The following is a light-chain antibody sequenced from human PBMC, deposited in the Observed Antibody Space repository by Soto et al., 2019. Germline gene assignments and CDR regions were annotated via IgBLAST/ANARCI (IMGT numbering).Light chain of an antibody. Sequence: DIQMTQSPSTLSASVEDRVTITCRASQNIDSWLAWYQHKPGQAPTLLIYQASILQTGVPSRFSGSGSGTEFSLAISRLQPDDFATYYCQQYAGHSWAFGQGTKLETK. CDR3: QQYAGHSWA. J-gene: IGKJ1*01. V-gene: IGKV1-5*03. CDR2: QAS. CDR1: QNIDSW.